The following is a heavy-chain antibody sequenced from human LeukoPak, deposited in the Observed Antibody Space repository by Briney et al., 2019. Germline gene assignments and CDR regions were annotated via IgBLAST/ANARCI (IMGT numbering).Heavy chain of an antibody. CDR3: ARHSEYNSGWHFYLDH. CDR2: VHNVGST. D-gene: IGHD6-19*01. CDR1: GVSTTNGIYY. V-gene: IGHV4-39*01. Sequence: SETLSLTCTVSGVSTTNGIYYWAWIRQSPGKGLEWIGSVHNVGSTYYNLSLRSRVTMSIDTSKNQFSLRLNSVTAADTAVYYCARHSEYNSGWHFYLDHWGQGILVTVSS. J-gene: IGHJ4*02.